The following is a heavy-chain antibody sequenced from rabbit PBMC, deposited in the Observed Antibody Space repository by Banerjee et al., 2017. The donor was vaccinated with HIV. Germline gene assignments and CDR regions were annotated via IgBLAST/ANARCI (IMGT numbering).Heavy chain of an antibody. CDR2: IYAGSSGST. CDR3: ARSGYVDFGYAFNL. J-gene: IGHJ4*01. CDR1: GFSFSSSYY. Sequence: QSLEESGGDLVKPGASLTLTCTASGFSFSSSYYMCWVRQAPGKGLEWIACIYAGSSGSTYYASWAKGRFTISKTSSTTVTLQMTSLTVADTATHFCARSGYVDFGYAFNLWGPGTLVTVS. D-gene: IGHD1-1*01. V-gene: IGHV1S40*01.